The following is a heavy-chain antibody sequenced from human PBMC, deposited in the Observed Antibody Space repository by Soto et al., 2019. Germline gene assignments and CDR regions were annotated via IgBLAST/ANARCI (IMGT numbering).Heavy chain of an antibody. CDR3: ARGTAWGF. Sequence: QVQLIQYGAEVKKPGASVKVSCKASGYIFTDYSVHWVRQAPGQRLEWMGRINAGNGNTYYSRNFQDRVTITRDTPATTAYMELNSLTAEDTAVYYCARGTAWGFWGQGTLVTVSS. CDR2: INAGNGNT. CDR1: GYIFTDYS. D-gene: IGHD3-16*01. J-gene: IGHJ4*02. V-gene: IGHV1-3*01.